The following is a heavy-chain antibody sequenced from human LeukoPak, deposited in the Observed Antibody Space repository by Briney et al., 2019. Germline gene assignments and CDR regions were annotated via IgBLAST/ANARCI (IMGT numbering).Heavy chain of an antibody. V-gene: IGHV3-23*01. J-gene: IGHJ4*02. D-gene: IGHD6-19*01. CDR3: AKFPQWLVREGHFDY. CDR2: ISGSGGST. Sequence: GGTLRLSCAASGFTFSSYGMSWVRQAPGKGLEWVSAISGSGGSTYYADSVKGRFTISRDNSKNTLYPQMNSLRAEDTAVYYCAKFPQWLVREGHFDYWGQGTLVTVSS. CDR1: GFTFSSYG.